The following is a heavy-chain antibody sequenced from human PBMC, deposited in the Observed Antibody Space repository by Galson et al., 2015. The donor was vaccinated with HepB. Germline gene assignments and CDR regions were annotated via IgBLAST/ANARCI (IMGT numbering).Heavy chain of an antibody. CDR3: ARQHSGSYGY. CDR1: GFTFSSYS. D-gene: IGHD1-26*01. Sequence: SLRLSCAASGFTFSSYSMNWVRQAPGKGLEWVSYISSSSGTIYYADSVKGRFTISRDNAKNSLYLQMNSLRDEDTAVCYCARQHSGSYGYWGQGTLVTVSS. CDR2: ISSSSGTI. J-gene: IGHJ4*02. V-gene: IGHV3-48*02.